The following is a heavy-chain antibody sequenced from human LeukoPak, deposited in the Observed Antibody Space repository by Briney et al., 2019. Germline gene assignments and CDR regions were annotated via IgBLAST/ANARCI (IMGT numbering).Heavy chain of an antibody. V-gene: IGHV3-21*01. CDR3: ARPRPGWSSVMPYFDY. CDR1: GFTFSSYS. J-gene: IGHJ4*02. Sequence: GGSLRLSCAASGFTFSSYSMNWVRQAPGKGLEWVSYISSSSSYIYYADSVKGRFTISRDNAKNSLYLQMNSLRAEDTAVYYCARPRPGWSSVMPYFDYWGQGTLVTISS. CDR2: ISSSSSYI. D-gene: IGHD3-16*01.